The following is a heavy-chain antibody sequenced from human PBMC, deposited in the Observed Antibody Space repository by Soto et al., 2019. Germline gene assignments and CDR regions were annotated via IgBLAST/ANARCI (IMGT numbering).Heavy chain of an antibody. CDR3: ARAPANYYYYGMDV. V-gene: IGHV3-48*03. Sequence: EVQVVESGGGLVQPGGSLRLSCAASGFTFSSYEMNWVRQAPGKGLEWVSYISSSGSDRYYADSVRGRFTISRGNAKNSQYLQRNSLRAEDTGVYYCARAPANYYYYGMDVWGQGTTVTVSS. CDR2: ISSSGSDR. J-gene: IGHJ6*02. CDR1: GFTFSSYE.